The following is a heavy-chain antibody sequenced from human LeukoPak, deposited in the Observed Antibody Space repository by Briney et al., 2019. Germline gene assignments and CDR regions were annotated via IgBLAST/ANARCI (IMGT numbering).Heavy chain of an antibody. V-gene: IGHV1-2*02. D-gene: IGHD3/OR15-3a*01. CDR3: ARGHESSPSYDF. CDR1: GYTFIDYY. CDR2: INSNSGGT. J-gene: IGHJ1*01. Sequence: GASVKVSCKTSGYTFIDYYVLWVRQAPGQGLEWLGWINSNSGGTKYAQEFQGRVTMTRGTSTTTAYMELSGLRSDDTAVYYCARGHESSPSYDFWGQGTLVTVSS.